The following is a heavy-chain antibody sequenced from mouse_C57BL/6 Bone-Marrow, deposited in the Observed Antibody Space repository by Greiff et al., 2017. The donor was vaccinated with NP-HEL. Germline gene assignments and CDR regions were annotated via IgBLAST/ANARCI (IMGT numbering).Heavy chain of an antibody. CDR2: ISYDGSN. J-gene: IGHJ4*01. V-gene: IGHV3-6*01. CDR1: GYSITSGYY. CDR3: ARGYYYGSSYGAMDY. Sequence: VQLKESGPGLVKPSQSLSLTCSVTGYSITSGYYWNWIRQFPGNKLEWMGYISYDGSNNYNPSLKNRISITRDTSKNQFFLKLNSVTTEDTATYYCARGYYYGSSYGAMDYWGQGTSVTVSS. D-gene: IGHD1-1*01.